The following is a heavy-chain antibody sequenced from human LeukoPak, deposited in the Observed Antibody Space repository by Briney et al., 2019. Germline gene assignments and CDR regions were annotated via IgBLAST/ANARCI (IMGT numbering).Heavy chain of an antibody. CDR3: ARAGLAYGDYVDYFDY. D-gene: IGHD4-17*01. CDR1: GGTFSSYA. Sequence: GASVKVSCKASGGTFSSYAISSVRQAPGQGLEWMGGIIPIFGTANYAQKFQGRVTITADESTSTAYMELSSLRSEDTAVYYCARAGLAYGDYVDYFDYWGQGTLVTVSS. CDR2: IIPIFGTA. J-gene: IGHJ4*02. V-gene: IGHV1-69*13.